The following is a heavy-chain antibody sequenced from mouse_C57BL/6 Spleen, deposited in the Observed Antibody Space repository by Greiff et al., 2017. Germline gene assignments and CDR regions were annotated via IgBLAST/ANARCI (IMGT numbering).Heavy chain of an antibody. CDR2: NNPNNGGT. CDR3: ARSGGNLDY. D-gene: IGHD2-1*01. Sequence: VQLKQSGPELVKPGASVKIPCKASGYTFTDYNMDWVKQSHGKSLEWIGDNNPNNGGTIYNQKFKGKATLTVDKSSSTAYMELRSLTSEDTAVYYCARSGGNLDYWGQGTTLTVSS. V-gene: IGHV1-18*01. J-gene: IGHJ2*01. CDR1: GYTFTDYN.